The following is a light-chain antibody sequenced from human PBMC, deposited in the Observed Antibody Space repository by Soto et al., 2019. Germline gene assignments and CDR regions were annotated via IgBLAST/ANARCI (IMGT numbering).Light chain of an antibody. CDR1: QSVSNW. V-gene: IGKV1-5*01. J-gene: IGKJ1*01. CDR3: QQYDSYSWT. Sequence: DIQMTQSASTLSASVGAGVTITCRASQSVSNWLTWYQQKPGKAPKLLIYDVSSLESGVPSRFSGSGSGTEFILTISSLQPDDFATYYCQQYDSYSWTFDQGTKVDIK. CDR2: DVS.